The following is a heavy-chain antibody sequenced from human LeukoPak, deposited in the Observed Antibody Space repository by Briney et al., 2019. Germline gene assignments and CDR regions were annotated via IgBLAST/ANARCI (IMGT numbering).Heavy chain of an antibody. V-gene: IGHV4-38-2*01. J-gene: IGHJ4*02. CDR1: GYSICSGYY. CDR3: ARLGPLIAAAFLSFDS. D-gene: IGHD6-13*01. Sequence: PSETLSLTCAVSGYSICSGYYWGWIRQPPGKGLEWIGSMYHSGTTYYNPSLKSRVTISPATSKNQFSLKLNSVTAPATAVYYCARLGPLIAAAFLSFDSWGQGTLVTVSS. CDR2: MYHSGTT.